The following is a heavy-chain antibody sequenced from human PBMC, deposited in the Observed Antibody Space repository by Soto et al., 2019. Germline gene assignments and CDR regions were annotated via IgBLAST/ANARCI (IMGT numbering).Heavy chain of an antibody. D-gene: IGHD4-17*01. CDR1: GFTFSSYA. V-gene: IGHV3-23*01. CDR2: ISGSGGST. J-gene: IGHJ4*02. CDR3: AKSGTYYGGNSDYFDY. Sequence: GESLKISCAASGFTFSSYAMSWVRQAPGKGLEWVSAISGSGGSTYYADSVKGRFTISRDNSKNTLYLQMNSLRAEDMAVYYCAKSGTYYGGNSDYFDYWGQGTLVTVSS.